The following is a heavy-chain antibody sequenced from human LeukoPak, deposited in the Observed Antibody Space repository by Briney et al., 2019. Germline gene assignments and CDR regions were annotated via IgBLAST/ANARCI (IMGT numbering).Heavy chain of an antibody. V-gene: IGHV3-7*05. CDR3: ARGGYYDGSGYYYALNF. CDR1: GFTLSIHW. J-gene: IGHJ4*02. D-gene: IGHD3-22*01. CDR2: IKEDGSEK. Sequence: GGSLRLSCAASGFTLSIHWMSWVRQAPGKGLEWVANIKEDGSEKHYANSVEGRFTIARDNAKDSVYLEMHSVRPEDMAVYSCARGGYYDGSGYYYALNFWGPGTLVTVSS.